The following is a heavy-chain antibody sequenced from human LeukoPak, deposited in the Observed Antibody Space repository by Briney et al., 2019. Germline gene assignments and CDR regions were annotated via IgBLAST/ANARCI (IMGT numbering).Heavy chain of an antibody. V-gene: IGHV3-9*01. CDR2: ISWNSGSI. Sequence: PGGSLRLSCAASGFTFDDYAMHWVRQAPGKGLEWVSGISWNSGSIGYADSVKGRFTISRDNAKNSLYLQMNSLRAEDTAVYYCAPSSNAPGNYWGQGTLVTVSS. CDR1: GFTFDDYA. J-gene: IGHJ4*02. CDR3: APSSNAPGNY. D-gene: IGHD2-2*01.